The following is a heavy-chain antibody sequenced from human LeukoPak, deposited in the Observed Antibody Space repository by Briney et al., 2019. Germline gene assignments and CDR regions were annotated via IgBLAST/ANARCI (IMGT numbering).Heavy chain of an antibody. Sequence: SETLSLTCTVSGGSISSSSYYWGWIRQHPGKGLEWIGYIYYSGSTYYNPSLKSRVTISVDTSKNQFSLKLSSVTAADTAVYYCARVGGSGSYYNSYFDYWGQETLVTVSS. D-gene: IGHD3-10*01. CDR1: GGSISSSSYY. V-gene: IGHV4-31*03. CDR2: IYYSGST. CDR3: ARVGGSGSYYNSYFDY. J-gene: IGHJ4*02.